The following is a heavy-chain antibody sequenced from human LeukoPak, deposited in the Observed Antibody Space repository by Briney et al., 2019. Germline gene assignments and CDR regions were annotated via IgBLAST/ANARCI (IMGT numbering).Heavy chain of an antibody. CDR2: ISRSGSTI. Sequence: GGSLRLSCAASGFTFSSYEMNWVRQAPGKGLECVSYISRSGSTIYYADSVKGRFTISRDNAKNSLYLQMNSLRAEDTAVYYCARDPGGAFDYWGQGTLVTVSS. CDR3: ARDPGGAFDY. V-gene: IGHV3-48*03. J-gene: IGHJ4*02. D-gene: IGHD3-16*01. CDR1: GFTFSSYE.